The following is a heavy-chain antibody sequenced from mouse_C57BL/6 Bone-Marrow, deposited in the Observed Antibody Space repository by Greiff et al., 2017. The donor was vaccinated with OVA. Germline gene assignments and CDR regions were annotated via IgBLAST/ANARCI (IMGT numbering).Heavy chain of an antibody. CDR2: IDPETGGT. CDR1: GYTFTDYE. D-gene: IGHD2-5*01. Sequence: VQLPQSGAELVRPGASVKLSCKASGYTFTDYEMHWVKQTPVHGLEWIGAIDPETGGTAYKQKFKGKAIMTADKSSSTAYMELRSLTSEGSAVYYGTRGYSNYYAMDDWGQGTSVTVSS. J-gene: IGHJ4*01. CDR3: TRGYSNYYAMDD. V-gene: IGHV1-15*01.